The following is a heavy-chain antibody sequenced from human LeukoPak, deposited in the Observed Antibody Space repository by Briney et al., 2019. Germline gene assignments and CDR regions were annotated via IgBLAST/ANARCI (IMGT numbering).Heavy chain of an antibody. CDR3: ARDDCSGGSCYSNL. J-gene: IGHJ4*02. D-gene: IGHD2-15*01. Sequence: SETLSLTCTVSGGSISSYYWSWIRQPAGKGLEWIEHIYTSGSTNYSPSLKSRVTMSVDTSKNQFSLKLSSVTAADTAVYYCARDDCSGGSCYSNLWGQGTLVTVSS. CDR2: IYTSGST. CDR1: GGSISSYY. V-gene: IGHV4-4*07.